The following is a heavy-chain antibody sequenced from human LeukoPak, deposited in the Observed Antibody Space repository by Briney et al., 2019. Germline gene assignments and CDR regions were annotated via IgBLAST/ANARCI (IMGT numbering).Heavy chain of an antibody. Sequence: PGRSLRLSCAASGFSFSNYGIHWVRQAPGKGLEWVAVISYDGNNKYYADSVKGRFTISRDNSKNTLYLQMNSLRAEDTAVHYCAKDRGGAYYESSVDIWGQGTMVTVSS. V-gene: IGHV3-30*18. CDR1: GFSFSNYG. D-gene: IGHD3-22*01. CDR2: ISYDGNNK. J-gene: IGHJ3*02. CDR3: AKDRGGAYYESSVDI.